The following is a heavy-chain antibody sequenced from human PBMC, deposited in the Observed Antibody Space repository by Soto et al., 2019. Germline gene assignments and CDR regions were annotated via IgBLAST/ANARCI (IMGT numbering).Heavy chain of an antibody. CDR2: INHSGFT. J-gene: IGHJ4*02. CDR1: GGSLRGHY. Sequence: SETLSLTXAVSGGSLRGHYWSWIRQSPEKGLEWIGEINHSGFTNYNPTLKGRVTISRDASKNQFSLRLSSMTAADSAVYFCARAAVKLGATLFDSWGQGTLVTVSS. V-gene: IGHV4-34*01. D-gene: IGHD1-26*01. CDR3: ARAAVKLGATLFDS.